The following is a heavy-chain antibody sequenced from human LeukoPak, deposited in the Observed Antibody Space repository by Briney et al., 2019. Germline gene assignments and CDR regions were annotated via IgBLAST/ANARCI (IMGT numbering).Heavy chain of an antibody. V-gene: IGHV3-48*01. J-gene: IGHJ4*02. D-gene: IGHD3-3*01. Sequence: GGSLRLSCAASGFTFSSYSMNWVRQAPGKGLEWVSYISSSSSTIYYADSVKGRFTISRDNAKNSLYLQMNSLRAEDTAVYYCARGVLFKSLGYWGQGTLVTVSS. CDR3: ARGVLFKSLGY. CDR1: GFTFSSYS. CDR2: ISSSSSTI.